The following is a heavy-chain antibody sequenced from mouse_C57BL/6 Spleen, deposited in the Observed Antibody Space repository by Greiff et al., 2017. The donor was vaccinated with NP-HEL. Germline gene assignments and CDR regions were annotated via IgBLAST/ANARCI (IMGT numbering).Heavy chain of an antibody. D-gene: IGHD1-1*01. J-gene: IGHJ3*01. CDR3: AGDYGSGLAWFAY. V-gene: IGHV14-2*01. CDR1: GFNIKDYY. CDR2: IDPEDGET. Sequence: VQLQQSGAELVKPGASVKLSCTASGFNIKDYYMHWVKQRPEQGLEWIGRIDPEDGETKYAPKFQGKATITADTSSNTAYLQLSSLTSEDTAVYYCAGDYGSGLAWFAYWGQGTLVTVSA.